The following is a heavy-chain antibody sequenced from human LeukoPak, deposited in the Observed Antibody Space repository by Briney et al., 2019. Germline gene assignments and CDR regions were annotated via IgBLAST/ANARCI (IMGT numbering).Heavy chain of an antibody. V-gene: IGHV4-4*07. J-gene: IGHJ4*02. CDR2: IYTSGSS. Sequence: SSETLSLTCTVSGGSISSNYWSWIRQPAGKGLEWIGRIYTSGSSNYSPSLRSRVTMSVDTSKNQFSLKLSSVTAADTAVYYCARDLNRGCSSASCHSPFDYWGQGTLVTVSS. CDR3: ARDLNRGCSSASCHSPFDY. CDR1: GGSISSNY. D-gene: IGHD2-2*01.